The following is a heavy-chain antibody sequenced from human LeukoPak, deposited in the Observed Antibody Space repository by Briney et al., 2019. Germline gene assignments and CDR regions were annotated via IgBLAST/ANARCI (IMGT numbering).Heavy chain of an antibody. V-gene: IGHV4-59*01. CDR1: GGSITSYH. CDR2: IYYNGST. J-gene: IGHJ5*02. Sequence: PSGTLSLTCTVSGGSITSYHWSWTRQTPEKALEWIGFIYYNGSTNYNPSLKSRVTISVDTSKNQFSLKLSSVTAADTAVYYCARAPLPLPFKGNFFDPWGQGTLVTVSS. CDR3: ARAPLPLPFKGNFFDP.